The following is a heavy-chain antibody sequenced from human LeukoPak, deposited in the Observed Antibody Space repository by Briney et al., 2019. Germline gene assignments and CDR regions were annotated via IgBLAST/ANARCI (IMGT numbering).Heavy chain of an antibody. CDR3: ARHPPSNVWGTFNDGMDV. CDR1: GYSFTSYW. Sequence: GESLKISCKGSGYSFTSYWIGWVRQMPGKGLEWMGIIYPGDSDTRYSPSFQGQVTISADKSISTAYLQWSSLKASDTAIYYCARHPPSNVWGTFNDGMDVWGQGTTVTVSS. J-gene: IGHJ6*02. D-gene: IGHD3-16*01. CDR2: IYPGDSDT. V-gene: IGHV5-51*01.